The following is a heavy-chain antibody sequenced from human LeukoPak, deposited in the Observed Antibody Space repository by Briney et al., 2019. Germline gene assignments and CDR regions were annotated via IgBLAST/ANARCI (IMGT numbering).Heavy chain of an antibody. Sequence: GGSLRLSCVASGITFSTYAMSWVRQAPGKGLEWVSVISSSGSSTYYADSVKGRFTISRDNLKNTLYLQMNSLRAEDTAVYYCAKDRERWLKPLYYFDYWGQGTLVTVSS. CDR1: GITFSTYA. CDR2: ISSSGSST. V-gene: IGHV3-23*01. D-gene: IGHD5-24*01. J-gene: IGHJ4*02. CDR3: AKDRERWLKPLYYFDY.